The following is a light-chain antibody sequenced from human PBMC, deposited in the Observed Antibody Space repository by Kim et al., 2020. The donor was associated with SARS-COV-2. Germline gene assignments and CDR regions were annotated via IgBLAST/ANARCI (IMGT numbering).Light chain of an antibody. V-gene: IGLV2-11*01. CDR1: SSDVGGYNY. J-gene: IGLJ1*01. CDR2: DVS. CDR3: CSYAGSYV. Sequence: SPGQSGTISCTGTSSDVGGYNYVSWYQHHPGKAPKLMIYDVSKRPSGVPDRFSGSKSGNTASLTISGLQAEDEADYYCCSYAGSYVFGTGTKVTVL.